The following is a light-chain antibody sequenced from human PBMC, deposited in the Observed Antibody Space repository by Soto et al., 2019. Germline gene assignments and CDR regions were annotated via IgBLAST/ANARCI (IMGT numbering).Light chain of an antibody. CDR1: SGSVSTSYY. CDR3: LLYVGSGLGV. V-gene: IGLV8-61*01. Sequence: QTVVTQEPSISVSPGRTVTLTCGLSSGSVSTSYYPNWYQQTPGQAPRTLIYNTNTRSSGVPDRFSGSIIENKAALPITGAQAYHEAASYCLLYVGSGLGVFGGGTKLTVL. CDR2: NTN. J-gene: IGLJ3*02.